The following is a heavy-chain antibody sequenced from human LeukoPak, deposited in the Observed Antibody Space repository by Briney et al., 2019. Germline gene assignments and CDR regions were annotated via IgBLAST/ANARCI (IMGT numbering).Heavy chain of an antibody. Sequence: SETLSLTCTVSGGSISSYYWSWIRQPPGKGLEWIGYIYYSGSTNYNPSLKSRVTISVDTSKNQFSLKLSSVTAADTAVYHCARESDWDAFDIWGQGTMVTVSS. J-gene: IGHJ3*02. CDR3: ARESDWDAFDI. CDR1: GGSISSYY. V-gene: IGHV4-59*01. CDR2: IYYSGST. D-gene: IGHD2-21*02.